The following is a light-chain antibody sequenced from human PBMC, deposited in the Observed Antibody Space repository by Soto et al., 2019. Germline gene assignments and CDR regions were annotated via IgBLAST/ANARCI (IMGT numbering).Light chain of an antibody. CDR3: CSYAGTTTHTV. CDR1: SSDVGSYNL. J-gene: IGLJ7*01. Sequence: QSALTQPASVSGSPGQSITISCTGTSSDVGSYNLVSWYQQHQGKAPKLIISEVSKRPSGISGRFSGSKSGSTASLAISGLQAEDEADYYCCSYAGTTTHTVFGGGTQLTVL. CDR2: EVS. V-gene: IGLV2-23*02.